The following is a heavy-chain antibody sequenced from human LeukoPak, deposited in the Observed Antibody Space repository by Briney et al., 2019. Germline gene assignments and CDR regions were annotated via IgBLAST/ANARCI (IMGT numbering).Heavy chain of an antibody. CDR2: INHSGST. CDR3: ARVPGSSQRRDAFDI. V-gene: IGHV4-34*01. D-gene: IGHD1-26*01. J-gene: IGHJ3*02. CDR1: GGSFSGYY. Sequence: SETLSLTCAVYGGSFSGYYWSWIRQPPGKGLEWIGEINHSGSTNYNPSLKSRVTISVDTSKNQFSLKLSSVTAADTAVYYCARVPGSSQRRDAFDIWGQGTMVTVSS.